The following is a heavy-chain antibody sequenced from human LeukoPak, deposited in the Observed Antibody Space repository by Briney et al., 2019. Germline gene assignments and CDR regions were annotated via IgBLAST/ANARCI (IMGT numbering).Heavy chain of an antibody. CDR3: ARGGGIAVDGRGPGYWYFDL. D-gene: IGHD6-19*01. CDR2: INPSGGST. CDR1: GYTFTSHY. V-gene: IGHV1-46*01. Sequence: ASVKVSCKASGYTFTSHYMHWVRQAPGQGLEWMGIINPSGGSTSYAQKFQGRVTMTRDMSTSTVYMELSSLRSEDTAVYYCARGGGIAVDGRGPGYWYFDLWGRGTLVTVSS. J-gene: IGHJ2*01.